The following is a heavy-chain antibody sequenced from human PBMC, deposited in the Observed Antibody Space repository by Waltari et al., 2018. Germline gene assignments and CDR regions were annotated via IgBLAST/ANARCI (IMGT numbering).Heavy chain of an antibody. V-gene: IGHV4-39*02. CDR3: ARLHGDHIYQLSRFSFFDY. D-gene: IGHD1-1*01. CDR2: VFYSGTT. J-gene: IGHJ4*02. Sequence: QLQLQESGPWLVEPSETLSLTCSVSGGSVDTTTYYWGWIRQPPGKGLEWIGSVFYSGTTFYNPSLKSRVTMSIDTSENYFSLKLTSVTAADTAVYYCARLHGDHIYQLSRFSFFDYWGQGTLVTVPS. CDR1: GGSVDTTTYY.